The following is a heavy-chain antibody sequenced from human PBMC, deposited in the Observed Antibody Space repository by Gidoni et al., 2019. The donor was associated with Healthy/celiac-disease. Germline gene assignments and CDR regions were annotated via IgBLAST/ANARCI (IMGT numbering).Heavy chain of an antibody. CDR3: AKVIAVAGLNDAFDI. Sequence: EVQLVESGGGLVQPGRSLRLSCAASGFTFDDYAWHWVRQAPGKGLEWVSGISWNSGSIGYADSVKGRFTISRDNAKNSLYLQMNSLRAEDTALYYCAKVIAVAGLNDAFDIWGQGTMVTVSS. J-gene: IGHJ3*02. CDR2: ISWNSGSI. V-gene: IGHV3-9*01. CDR1: GFTFDDYA. D-gene: IGHD6-19*01.